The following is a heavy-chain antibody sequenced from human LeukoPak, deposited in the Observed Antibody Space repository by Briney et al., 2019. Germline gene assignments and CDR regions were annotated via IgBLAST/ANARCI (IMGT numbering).Heavy chain of an antibody. D-gene: IGHD3-22*01. CDR3: ARPTTYYYDSSGPGLDY. V-gene: IGHV7-4-1*02. CDR2: INTNTGNP. J-gene: IGHJ4*02. Sequence: VASVKVSCKASGYTFTSYAMNWVRQAPGQGLEWMGWINTNTGNPTYAQGSTGRFVFSLDTSVSTAYLQISSLKAEDTAVYYCARPTTYYYDSSGPGLDYWGQGTLVTVSS. CDR1: GYTFTSYA.